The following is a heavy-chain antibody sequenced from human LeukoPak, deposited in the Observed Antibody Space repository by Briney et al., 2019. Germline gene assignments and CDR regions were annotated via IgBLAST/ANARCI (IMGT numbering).Heavy chain of an antibody. CDR1: GGSISNYY. V-gene: IGHV4-59*01. CDR2: IYQTGAT. CDR3: ARGVYIAAAQYAY. D-gene: IGHD6-13*01. Sequence: SETLSLTCIVSGGSISNYYWSWFRQPPGKGLEWIGYIYQTGATSYNPSLKSRVTISVDTSKNQFSLKLSSVTAADTAVYYCARGVYIAAAQYAYWGQGTLVTVSS. J-gene: IGHJ4*02.